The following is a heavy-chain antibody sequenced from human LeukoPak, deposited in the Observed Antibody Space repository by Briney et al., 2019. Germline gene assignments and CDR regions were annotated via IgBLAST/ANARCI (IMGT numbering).Heavy chain of an antibody. CDR1: GFTFSSYA. D-gene: IGHD2-15*01. J-gene: IGHJ4*02. V-gene: IGHV3-30-3*01. CDR3: ARVSRGSPLDY. Sequence: GGSLRLSCAASGFTFSSYAMHWVRQAPGKGLEWVAVISYDGSNKYYADSVKGRFTISRDNSKNTLYLQMNSLRAEDTAVYYCARVSRGSPLDYWGEGTLVTVSS. CDR2: ISYDGSNK.